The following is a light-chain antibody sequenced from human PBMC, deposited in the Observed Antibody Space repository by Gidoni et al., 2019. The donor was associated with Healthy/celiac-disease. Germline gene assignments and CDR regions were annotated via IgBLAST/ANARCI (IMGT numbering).Light chain of an antibody. J-gene: IGLJ2*01. CDR1: SSDVGGYNY. CDR2: EVS. CDR3: SSYTSSSTLVV. V-gene: IGLV2-14*01. Sequence: QSALTQPASVSGSPGQSLTISCTGTSSDVGGYNYVSWYQQHPGKAPKLMIYEVSNRPSGVSNRFSGSKSGNTASLTMSGLQAEDEADYYCSSYTSSSTLVVFGGGTKLTVL.